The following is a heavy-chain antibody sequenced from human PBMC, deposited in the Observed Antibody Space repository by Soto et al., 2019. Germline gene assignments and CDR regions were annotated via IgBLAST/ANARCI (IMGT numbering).Heavy chain of an antibody. CDR3: ARHASYYYFDY. J-gene: IGHJ4*02. CDR2: IYYSGST. Sequence: SETLSLTCTVSGGSISSYYWSWIRQPPGKGLEWIGYIYYSGSTNYNPSLKSRVTISVDTSKNQFSLKLSSVTAADTAVYYCARHASYYYFDYWGQGTLVTVSS. D-gene: IGHD3-10*01. CDR1: GGSISSYY. V-gene: IGHV4-59*08.